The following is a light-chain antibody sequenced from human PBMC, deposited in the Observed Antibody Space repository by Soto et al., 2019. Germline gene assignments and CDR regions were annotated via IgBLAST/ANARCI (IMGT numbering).Light chain of an antibody. J-gene: IGKJ3*01. Sequence: DIVLTQSPCTLSLSPGERAILSCRASQTVNNNYWAWCQQKPGQAPRLLIYGAASSATGSPDRFSCGGSGSDFTLTISRLELEDFAVYYCQQYGSSPLTFGPGTKVDIK. CDR3: QQYGSSPLT. V-gene: IGKV3-20*01. CDR1: QTVNNNY. CDR2: GAA.